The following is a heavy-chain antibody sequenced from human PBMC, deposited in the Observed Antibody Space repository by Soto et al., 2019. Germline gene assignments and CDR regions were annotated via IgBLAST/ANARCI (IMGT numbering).Heavy chain of an antibody. Sequence: QLQLQESGPGLVKPSETLSLTCTVSGGSIRSSSYYWGWIRQPPGKGLEWIGSIYYSGSTYYNPSLKRRVTISVDTSKNHYSLTRSSVTAADTEVYYCARLAGDIVLMVYARVSSWFDPWGHGTLVTVSS. CDR3: ARLAGDIVLMVYARVSSWFDP. CDR1: GGSIRSSSYY. J-gene: IGHJ5*02. CDR2: IYYSGST. D-gene: IGHD2-8*01. V-gene: IGHV4-39*01.